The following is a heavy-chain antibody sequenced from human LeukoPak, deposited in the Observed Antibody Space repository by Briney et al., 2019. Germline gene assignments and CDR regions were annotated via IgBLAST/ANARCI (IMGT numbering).Heavy chain of an antibody. CDR3: ARMFPGSGKSGYYYYYYGMDV. J-gene: IGHJ6*02. V-gene: IGHV1-18*01. CDR2: ISAYNSNT. D-gene: IGHD3-10*01. Sequence: ASVKVSCKASGYTFTSYGISWVRQAPGQGLEWMGWISAYNSNTNYAQKLQGRVTMTTDTSTSTAYMELRSLRSDDTAVYYCARMFPGSGKSGYYYYYYGMDVWGQGTTVTVSS. CDR1: GYTFTSYG.